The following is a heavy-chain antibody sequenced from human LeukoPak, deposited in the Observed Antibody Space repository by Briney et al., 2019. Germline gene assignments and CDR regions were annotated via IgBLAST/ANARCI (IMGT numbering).Heavy chain of an antibody. J-gene: IGHJ5*02. V-gene: IGHV4-34*01. CDR1: GGSFSGYY. Sequence: SETLSLTCAVYGGSFSGYYWSWIRQPTGKGLEWIGGINHSGSHNYNPHLKSRVTISVATSKNQCSLQLIPVTAADTAVYYCARGRLTTGGWFDPWGKGTLVTVSS. CDR2: INHSGSH. D-gene: IGHD3-9*01. CDR3: ARGRLTTGGWFDP.